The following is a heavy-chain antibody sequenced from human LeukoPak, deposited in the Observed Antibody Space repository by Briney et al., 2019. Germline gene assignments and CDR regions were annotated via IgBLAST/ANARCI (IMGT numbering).Heavy chain of an antibody. Sequence: PGGSLTLSCEAPGFTFSSSYAMSWVRQGPGKGLEWVSAISVSGNTYHADSVKGRFTISRDSSKNTLYLQMNSLRAGDAAVYYCAKAPVTTCSGAYCYPFDYWSQGTLVTVSS. CDR2: ISVSGNT. D-gene: IGHD2-15*01. CDR1: GFTFSSSYA. V-gene: IGHV3-23*01. CDR3: AKAPVTTCSGAYCYPFDY. J-gene: IGHJ4*02.